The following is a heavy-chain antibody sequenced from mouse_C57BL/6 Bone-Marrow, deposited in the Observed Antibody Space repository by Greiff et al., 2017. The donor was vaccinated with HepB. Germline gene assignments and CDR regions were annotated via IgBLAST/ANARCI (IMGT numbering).Heavy chain of an antibody. J-gene: IGHJ2*01. V-gene: IGHV1-75*01. CDR2: IFPGSGST. D-gene: IGHD2-4*01. Sequence: VQLQQSGPELVKPGASVKISCKASGYTFTDYYINWVKQRPGQGLEWIGWIFPGSGSTYYNEKFKGKATLTVDKSSSTAYLLLSSLTSEDSAVYFCARWGGLRQGFDYWGQGTTLTVSS. CDR1: GYTFTDYY. CDR3: ARWGGLRQGFDY.